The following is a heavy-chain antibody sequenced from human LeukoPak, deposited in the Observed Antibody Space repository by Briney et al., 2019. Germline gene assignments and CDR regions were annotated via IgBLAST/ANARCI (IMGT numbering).Heavy chain of an antibody. CDR2: FIPNFGTA. Sequence: SVKVSCKASGGIFSTFAINWVRQAPGQGLEWMGNFIPNFGTANYAQKFQDRVTITADDSTNTAYMELSSLRSEDTTVYYCARDLTGFDIWGQGTMVTVSS. CDR1: GGIFSTFA. CDR3: ARDLTGFDI. J-gene: IGHJ3*02. V-gene: IGHV1-69*13.